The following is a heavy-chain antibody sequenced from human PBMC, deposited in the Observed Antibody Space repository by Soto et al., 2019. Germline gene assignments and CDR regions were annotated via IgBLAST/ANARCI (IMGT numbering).Heavy chain of an antibody. D-gene: IGHD1-1*01. CDR1: GFTFSSYG. CDR2: ISYDGSNK. J-gene: IGHJ4*02. CDR3: AKGDNWNDGGVDY. Sequence: QVQLVESGGGVVQPGRSLRLSCAASGFTFSSYGMHWVRQAPGKWLEWVAVISYDGSNKYYADSVKGRFTISRDNSKNTLYLQMNSLRAEDTAVYYCAKGDNWNDGGVDYWGQGTLVTVSS. V-gene: IGHV3-30*18.